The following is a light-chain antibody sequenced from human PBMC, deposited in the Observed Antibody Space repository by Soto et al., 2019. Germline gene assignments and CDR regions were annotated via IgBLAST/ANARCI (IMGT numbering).Light chain of an antibody. CDR3: SSYAGINIYV. CDR1: SSDVGAFNY. Sequence: QSALTQPPSASGSPGQSVTISCTGTSSDVGAFNYVSWYQQHPGKAPELMIFEINKRPSGVPDRFSGSKSGNTASLTVSGLQAEDEADYYCSSYAGINIYVFGGGTKVTVL. V-gene: IGLV2-8*01. J-gene: IGLJ1*01. CDR2: EIN.